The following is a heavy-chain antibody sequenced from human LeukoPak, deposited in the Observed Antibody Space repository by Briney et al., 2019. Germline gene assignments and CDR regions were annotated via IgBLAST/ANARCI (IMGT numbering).Heavy chain of an antibody. D-gene: IGHD2-15*01. CDR3: VKQLGYCSDGSCYFDF. V-gene: IGHV3-23*01. CDR2: ISDSGSYT. Sequence: PGRSLRLSCAASGFTFSSYGMHWVRQAPGKGLEWVSAISDSGSYTYDADSVKGRFTISRDNSKNTLYLQMNSLRAEDTAVYYCVKQLGYCSDGSCYFDFWGQGSLVTVSS. CDR1: GFTFSSYG. J-gene: IGHJ4*02.